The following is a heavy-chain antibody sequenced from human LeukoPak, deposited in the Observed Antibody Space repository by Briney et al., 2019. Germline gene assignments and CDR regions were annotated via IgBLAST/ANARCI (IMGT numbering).Heavy chain of an antibody. D-gene: IGHD6-13*01. V-gene: IGHV4-59*01. CDR2: IYFSGST. CDR3: ARDRSGSWYDNWFDP. CDR1: GGSISSYY. J-gene: IGHJ5*02. Sequence: PSETLSLTCTVSGGSISSYYWSWIRQPPGKGLEWIGYIYFSGSTNYNPSLKSRVTISVDTSKNQFSLKLSSVTAADTAVYYCARDRSGSWYDNWFDPWGQGTLVTVSS.